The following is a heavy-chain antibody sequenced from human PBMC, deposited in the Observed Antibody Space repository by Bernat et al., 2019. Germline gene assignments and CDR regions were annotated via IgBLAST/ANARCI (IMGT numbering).Heavy chain of an antibody. J-gene: IGHJ6*02. D-gene: IGHD3-3*01. CDR3: ARQAYYDFWSGYYGDYYYGMDV. CDR1: GGSISSSSYY. CDR2: IYYSGST. Sequence: QLQLQESGPGLVKPSETLSLTCTVSGGSISSSSYYWGWIRQPPGKGLEWIGSIYYSGSTYYNPSLKSRVTISVDTSKNQFSLKLSSVIAADTAVYYCARQAYYDFWSGYYGDYYYGMDVWGQGTTVTVSS. V-gene: IGHV4-39*01.